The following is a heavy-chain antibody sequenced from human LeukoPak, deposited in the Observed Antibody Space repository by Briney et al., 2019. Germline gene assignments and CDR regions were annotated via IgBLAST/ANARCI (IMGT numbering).Heavy chain of an antibody. V-gene: IGHV3-21*01. J-gene: IGHJ3*02. CDR2: ISSRSDNI. D-gene: IGHD5-12*01. Sequence: GGSLRLSCAASGFTFSSYSMNWVRQAPGKEPEWVSAISSRSDNIYYADSVRGRFTISRDNAKNTLYLQMNSLRAEDTAVYYCDRDIVGDSGDGFDIWGQGTMVTVSS. CDR1: GFTFSSYS. CDR3: DRDIVGDSGDGFDI.